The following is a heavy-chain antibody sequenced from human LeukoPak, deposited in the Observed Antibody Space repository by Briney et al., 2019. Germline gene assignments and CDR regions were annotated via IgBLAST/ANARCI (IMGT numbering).Heavy chain of an antibody. D-gene: IGHD4-23*01. CDR1: GFTFSDYY. J-gene: IGHJ6*03. Sequence: GGSLRLSCAASGFTFSDYYMSWIRQAPGKGLEWVSYISSSGSTIYYADSVKGRFTISRDNAKNSLYLQMNSLRAEDTAVYYCAKAVNEVTPDYYYYYMDVWGKGTTVTVSS. CDR2: ISSSGSTI. CDR3: AKAVNEVTPDYYYYYMDV. V-gene: IGHV3-11*04.